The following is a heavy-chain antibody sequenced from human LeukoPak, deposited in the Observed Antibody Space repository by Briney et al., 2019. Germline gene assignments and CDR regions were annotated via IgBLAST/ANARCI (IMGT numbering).Heavy chain of an antibody. CDR1: GGSISSGSYH. Sequence: SETLSLTCTVSGGSISSGSYHWSWIRQPAGKGLEWIGRIYTSGSTNYNPSLKSRVTISVDTSRNQFSLKLSSVTAADTAVYYCARAGGKGQYNWFDPWGQGTLVTVSS. CDR3: ARAGGKGQYNWFDP. CDR2: IYTSGST. J-gene: IGHJ5*02. V-gene: IGHV4-61*02. D-gene: IGHD3-16*01.